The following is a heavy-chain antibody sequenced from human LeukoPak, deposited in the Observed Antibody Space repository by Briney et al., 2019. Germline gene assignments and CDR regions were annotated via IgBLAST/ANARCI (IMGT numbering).Heavy chain of an antibody. J-gene: IGHJ4*02. CDR2: IYHGGST. V-gene: IGHV4-30-2*01. CDR1: GGSISSGGYS. Sequence: PSETLSLTCAVSGGSISSGGYSWSWIRQPPGKGLEWIGYIYHGGSTYYNPSLKSRVTISVDRSKNQFSLKLSSVTAADRAVYYCARGSYSSSCRFDYWGQGTLVTVSS. D-gene: IGHD6-13*01. CDR3: ARGSYSSSCRFDY.